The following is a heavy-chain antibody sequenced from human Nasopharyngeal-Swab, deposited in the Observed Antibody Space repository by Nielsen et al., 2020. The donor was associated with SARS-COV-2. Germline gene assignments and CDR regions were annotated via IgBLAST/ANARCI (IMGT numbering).Heavy chain of an antibody. CDR2: ISSSSSYI. CDR3: ASLQRLHTVYNWFDP. CDR1: GFTFSSYS. Sequence: GGSLRLSCAASGFTFSSYSMNWVRQAPGKGLEWVSSISSSSSYIYYADSVKGRFTISRDNAKNSLYLQMNSLRAEDTAVYYCASLQRLHTVYNWFDPWGQGTLVTVSS. J-gene: IGHJ5*02. D-gene: IGHD4-17*01. V-gene: IGHV3-21*01.